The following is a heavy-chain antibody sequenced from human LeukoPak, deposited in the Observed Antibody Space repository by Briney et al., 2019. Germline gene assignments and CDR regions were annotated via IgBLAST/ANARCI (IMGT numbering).Heavy chain of an antibody. V-gene: IGHV1-18*01. CDR1: GYTFTSYG. CDR2: ISAYNGNT. Sequence: ASVKVSCKASGYTFTSYGISWVRQAPGQGLEWMGWISAYNGNTNYAQKLQGRVTMTTDTSTSTAYMELRSLSSVTAADTAVYYCARDLGGYLRSNWFDPWGQGTLVTVSS. CDR3: ARDLGGYLRSNWFDP. D-gene: IGHD5-12*01. J-gene: IGHJ5*02.